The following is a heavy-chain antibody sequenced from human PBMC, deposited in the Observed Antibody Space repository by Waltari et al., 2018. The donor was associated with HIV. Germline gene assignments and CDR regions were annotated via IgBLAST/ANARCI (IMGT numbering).Heavy chain of an antibody. V-gene: IGHV4-39*01. J-gene: IGHJ4*02. CDR3: ARADIVLMVYAPHFDY. Sequence: QLQLQESGPGLVKPSETLSLPCPAPGGSISLSVYYWGWIRQPPGKGLEWIGSIYYSGSTYYNPSLKSRVTISVDTSKNQFSLKLSSVTAADTAVYYCARADIVLMVYAPHFDYWGQGTLVTVSS. D-gene: IGHD2-8*01. CDR1: GGSISLSVYY. CDR2: IYYSGST.